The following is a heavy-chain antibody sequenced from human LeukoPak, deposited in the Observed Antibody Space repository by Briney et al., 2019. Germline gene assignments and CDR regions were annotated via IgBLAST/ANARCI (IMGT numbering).Heavy chain of an antibody. V-gene: IGHV3-30*04. J-gene: IGHJ4*02. Sequence: AGRSLRLSCAASGFTFSTYAMHWVRQAPGKGLEWVAVISYDGTNKYYADSVKGRFTISRDNSKNTLYLQMNSLRAEDTAVYYCARVSVRVVVTSEPVDYWGQGTLVTVSS. D-gene: IGHD2-21*02. CDR1: GFTFSTYA. CDR2: ISYDGTNK. CDR3: ARVSVRVVVTSEPVDY.